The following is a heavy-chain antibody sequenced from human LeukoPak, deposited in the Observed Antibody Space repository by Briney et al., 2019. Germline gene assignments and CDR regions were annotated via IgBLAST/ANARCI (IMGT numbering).Heavy chain of an antibody. CDR1: GFTFSSYA. CDR2: ISGSGGST. D-gene: IGHD3-22*01. J-gene: IGHJ4*02. V-gene: IGHV3-23*01. Sequence: PGGSLRLSCAASGFTFSSYAMSWVRQAPGKGLEWVSAISGSGGSTYYADSVKGRFTISRDNSKNTLYLQMNSLRAEDTAVYYCAKDLVYYDSSGYFDYWGQGTLVTVSS. CDR3: AKDLVYYDSSGYFDY.